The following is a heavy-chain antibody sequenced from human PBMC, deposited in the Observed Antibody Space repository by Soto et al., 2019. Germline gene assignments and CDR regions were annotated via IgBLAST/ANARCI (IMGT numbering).Heavy chain of an antibody. Sequence: SQTLSLTCAISGDSVSSNSAAWNWIRQSPSRGLEWLGRTYYRSKWYNDYAVSVKSQKPTTPNTSKNLFSLQLTSVTPEDRVVFYFEKKNVIEYCSGGSCDPFNIWGQGKMATVSS. D-gene: IGHD2-15*01. J-gene: IGHJ3*02. V-gene: IGHV6-1*01. CDR2: TYYRSKWYN. CDR1: GDSVSSNSAA. CDR3: EKKNVIEYCSGGSCDPFNI.